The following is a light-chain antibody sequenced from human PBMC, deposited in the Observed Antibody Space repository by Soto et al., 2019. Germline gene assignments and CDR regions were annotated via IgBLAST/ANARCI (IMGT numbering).Light chain of an antibody. V-gene: IGKV3-11*01. Sequence: EIVMTQSPATLSVSPGERATLSCRASQSISTLLAWYQQKPGQAPRLLIYDASNRATGIPARFSGSGSGTDFTLTISSLEPEDFAVYYCQQRSNWPPWTFGQGTRWIS. CDR2: DAS. CDR3: QQRSNWPPWT. CDR1: QSISTL. J-gene: IGKJ1*01.